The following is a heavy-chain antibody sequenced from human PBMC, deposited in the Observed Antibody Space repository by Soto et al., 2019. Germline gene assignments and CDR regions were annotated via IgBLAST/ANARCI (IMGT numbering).Heavy chain of an antibody. J-gene: IGHJ6*02. D-gene: IGHD2-15*01. Sequence: QVQLVQSGAEVKKPGSSVKVSCKASGGTFSSYTISWVRQAPGQGLEWMGRIIPILGIANYAQKFQGRVTITADKSTSTAYMELSSLRSEDTAVYYCARVGGSCSGALDVWGQGTTVTVSS. CDR2: IIPILGIA. V-gene: IGHV1-69*02. CDR3: ARVGGSCSGALDV. CDR1: GGTFSSYT.